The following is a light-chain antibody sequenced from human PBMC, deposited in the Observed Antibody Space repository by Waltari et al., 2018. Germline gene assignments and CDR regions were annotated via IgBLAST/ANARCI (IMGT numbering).Light chain of an antibody. CDR3: GTWDSSLSAHVV. CDR2: EMN. CDR1: SSNIGNNY. Sequence: QSVLTQPPSVSAAPGQKVTISCSGSSSNIGNNYVSWYQQRPGTAPKLLIYEMNKRPSGIPDRFSGSKSGTSATLGITGLQTGDEADYYCGTWDSSLSAHVVFGGGTKLTVL. J-gene: IGLJ2*01. V-gene: IGLV1-51*02.